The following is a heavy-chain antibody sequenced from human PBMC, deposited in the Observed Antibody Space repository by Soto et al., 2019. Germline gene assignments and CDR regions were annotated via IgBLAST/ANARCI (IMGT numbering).Heavy chain of an antibody. CDR3: ARNLWFGELFSYFDY. CDR1: GFTFSSYW. Sequence: PGGSLRLSCAASGFTFSSYWMSWVRQAPGKGLEWVANIKQDGSEKYYVDSVKGRFTISRDNAKNSLYLQMNSLRAEDTAVYYCARNLWFGELFSYFDYWGQGTLVTVSS. V-gene: IGHV3-7*01. D-gene: IGHD3-10*01. CDR2: IKQDGSEK. J-gene: IGHJ4*02.